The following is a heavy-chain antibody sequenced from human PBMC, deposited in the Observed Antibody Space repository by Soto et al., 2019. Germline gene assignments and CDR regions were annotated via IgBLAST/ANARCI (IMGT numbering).Heavy chain of an antibody. CDR3: AREQKVAAAVPFDY. J-gene: IGHJ4*02. CDR1: GYTFTSYA. V-gene: IGHV1-3*01. CDR2: INAGNGNT. D-gene: IGHD6-13*01. Sequence: ASVKVSCKASGYTFTSYAMHWVRQAPGQRLEWMGWINAGNGNTKYSQKFQGRVTITRDTSASTAYMELSSLRSEDTAVYYCAREQKVAAAVPFDYLGQGTLVTVSS.